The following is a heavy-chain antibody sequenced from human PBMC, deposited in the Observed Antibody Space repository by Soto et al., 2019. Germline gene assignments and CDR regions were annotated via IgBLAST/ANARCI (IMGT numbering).Heavy chain of an antibody. V-gene: IGHV4-59*01. J-gene: IGHJ4*02. D-gene: IGHD5-12*01. CDR3: ARARRNGYNSLPLPFDC. CDR2: IYYSGST. CDR1: GGSISSYY. Sequence: QVQLQESGPGLVKPSETLSLTCSVSGGSISSYYWSLIRQPPGQGLEGIGYIYYSGSTTYNPSLKSRVTITVATTKNHVSLRLSSVTAADTAVYYCARARRNGYNSLPLPFDCWGQGTLVTVSS.